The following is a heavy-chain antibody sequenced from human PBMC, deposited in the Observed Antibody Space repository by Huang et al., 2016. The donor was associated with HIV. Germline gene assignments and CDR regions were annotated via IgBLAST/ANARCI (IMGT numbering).Heavy chain of an antibody. CDR1: GYTFTSYG. V-gene: IGHV1-18*04. CDR3: ARDLGYCSGGSCYSMSAFDI. D-gene: IGHD2-15*01. CDR2: NSAYTGNT. J-gene: IGHJ3*02. Sequence: QVQLVQSGAEVKKPGASVKVSCKASGYTFTSYGISWVRQAPGQGLEGMGWNSAYTGNTNHAQKFQGRVTMTTDTSTSTAYMELRSRRSDDTAVYYCARDLGYCSGGSCYSMSAFDIWGQGTMVTVSS.